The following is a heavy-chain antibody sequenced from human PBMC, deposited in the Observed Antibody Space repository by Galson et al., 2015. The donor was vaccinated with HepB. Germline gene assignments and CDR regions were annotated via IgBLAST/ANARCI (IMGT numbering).Heavy chain of an antibody. V-gene: IGHV1-69*06. Sequence: SVKVSCKASGGTFSSYAISWVRQAPGQGLEWMGGIIPIFGTANYAQKFQGRVTITADKSTSTAYMELSSLRSEDTAVYYCATSRGGSRGALWYFDLWGRGTLVTVSS. CDR1: GGTFSSYA. J-gene: IGHJ2*01. CDR3: ATSRGGSRGALWYFDL. D-gene: IGHD2-15*01. CDR2: IIPIFGTA.